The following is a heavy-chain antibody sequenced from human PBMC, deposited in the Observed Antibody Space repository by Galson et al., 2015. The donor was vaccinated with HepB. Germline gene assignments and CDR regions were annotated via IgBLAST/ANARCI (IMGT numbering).Heavy chain of an antibody. J-gene: IGHJ3*02. CDR2: INPNSGGT. Sequence: SVKVSCKASGYTFTGYYMHWVRQAPGQELEWMGRINPNSGGTNYAQKFQGRVTMTRDTSISTAYMELSRLRSDDTAVYYCARDLNPYYYDSSGYLGDAFDIWGQGTMVTVSS. CDR3: ARDLNPYYYDSSGYLGDAFDI. D-gene: IGHD3-22*01. CDR1: GYTFTGYY. V-gene: IGHV1-2*06.